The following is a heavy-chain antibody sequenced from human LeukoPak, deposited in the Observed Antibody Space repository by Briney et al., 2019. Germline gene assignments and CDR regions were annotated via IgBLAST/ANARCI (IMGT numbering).Heavy chain of an antibody. CDR1: GFTFSSYS. D-gene: IGHD6-19*01. Sequence: PGGSLRLSCAASGFTFSSYSMNWVRQAPGKGLEWVSSISSSSSYIYYADSVKGRFTISRDNAKNSLYLQMNSLRAEDTAVYYCARGSSDWYGAFDIWGQGTMVTVSS. CDR3: ARGSSDWYGAFDI. J-gene: IGHJ3*02. V-gene: IGHV3-21*01. CDR2: ISSSSSYI.